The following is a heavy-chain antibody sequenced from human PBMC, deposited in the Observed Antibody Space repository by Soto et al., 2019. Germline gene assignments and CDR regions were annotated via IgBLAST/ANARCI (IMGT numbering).Heavy chain of an antibody. D-gene: IGHD6-6*01. CDR1: GFTFSSYG. CDR2: IWYDGSNK. CDR3: ARDHEYSSSSGYYYYYMDV. J-gene: IGHJ6*03. V-gene: IGHV3-33*01. Sequence: SGGGVVQPGRSLRLSCAASGFTFSSYGMHWVRQAPGTGLEWVAVIWYDGSNKYYADSVKGRFTISRDNSKNTLYLQMNSLRAEDTAVYYCARDHEYSSSSGYYYYYMDVWGKGTTVTVSS.